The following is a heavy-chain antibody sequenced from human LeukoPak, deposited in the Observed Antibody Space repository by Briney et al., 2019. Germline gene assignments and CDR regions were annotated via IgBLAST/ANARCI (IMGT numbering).Heavy chain of an antibody. Sequence: EASVKVSCKASGGTFSSYAISRVRQAPGQGLEWMGGIIPIFGTANYAQKFQGRVTITTDESTSTAYMELSSLRSEDTAVYYCARDNYAGANWFDPWGQGTLVTVSS. J-gene: IGHJ5*02. CDR1: GGTFSSYA. CDR3: ARDNYAGANWFDP. V-gene: IGHV1-69*05. D-gene: IGHD1-7*01. CDR2: IIPIFGTA.